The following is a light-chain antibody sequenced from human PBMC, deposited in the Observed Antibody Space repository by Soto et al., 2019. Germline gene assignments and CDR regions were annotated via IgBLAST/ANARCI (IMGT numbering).Light chain of an antibody. V-gene: IGKV3D-15*01. CDR2: GAS. J-gene: IGKJ5*01. Sequence: EIVLTQSPDTLSLSPGEGATLSCRASQSVTNSYLAWYQQKPGQAPRLLIYGASSRATGIPDRFSGSGSGTEFTLTISSLQSEDFAVYFCQQYKNWPPITFGQGTRLEI. CDR1: QSVTNSY. CDR3: QQYKNWPPIT.